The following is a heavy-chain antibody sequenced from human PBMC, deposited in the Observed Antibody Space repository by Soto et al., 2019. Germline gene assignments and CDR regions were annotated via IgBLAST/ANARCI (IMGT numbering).Heavy chain of an antibody. J-gene: IGHJ4*02. V-gene: IGHV3-30*18. CDR2: ISYDGRNK. Sequence: QVQLVESGGGVVQPGRSLRLSCAASGFTFSSYGMFWVRQAPGRGLEWVAFISYDGRNKCSDSVKGRFTISRDNSKNTLYLQMNSLRAEDTAVYYCAKGSYSGRYSDFDYWGQGTLVTVSS. CDR3: AKGSYSGRYSDFDY. D-gene: IGHD1-26*01. CDR1: GFTFSSYG.